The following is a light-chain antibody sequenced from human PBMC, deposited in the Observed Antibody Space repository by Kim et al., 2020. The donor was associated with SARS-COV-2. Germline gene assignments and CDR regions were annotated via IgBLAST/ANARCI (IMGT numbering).Light chain of an antibody. CDR3: QHYDAWPPT. Sequence: EIVMTQSPGTLSVSPGERATLSCRASQYFGSNVAWYQQKPGQAPRVLMYGAITRATGIPDRFRGSEYGPEFTLTISDVQSEDFAVYHCQHYDAWPPTFGQGTRLEIK. J-gene: IGKJ5*01. CDR2: GAI. V-gene: IGKV3-15*01. CDR1: QYFGSN.